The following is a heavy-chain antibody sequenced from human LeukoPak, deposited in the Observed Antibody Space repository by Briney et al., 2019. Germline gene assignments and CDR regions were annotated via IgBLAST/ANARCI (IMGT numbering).Heavy chain of an antibody. CDR1: GFTFSTYA. CDR3: ARDRVLRFLEWLTIPDAFDI. V-gene: IGHV3-23*01. J-gene: IGHJ3*02. D-gene: IGHD3-3*01. Sequence: GGSLRLSCTASGFTFSTYAMSWVRQAPGKGLEWVSAITDSGGNTYYAAPVKGRFTISRDNAKNSLYLQMNSLRAEDTAVYYCARDRVLRFLEWLTIPDAFDIWGQGTMVTVSS. CDR2: ITDSGGNT.